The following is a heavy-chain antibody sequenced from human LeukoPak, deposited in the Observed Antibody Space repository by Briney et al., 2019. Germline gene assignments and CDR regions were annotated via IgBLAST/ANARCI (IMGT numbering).Heavy chain of an antibody. D-gene: IGHD2-15*01. V-gene: IGHV1-2*06. CDR2: INPNSGGT. CDR3: VRGEAIGYCSGGSCYSRRYYYYMDV. J-gene: IGHJ6*03. Sequence: GASVKVSCKASGYTFTGYYMHWVRQAPGQGLEWMGRINPNSGGTNYAQKFQGRVTMTRDTSISTAYMELSRLRSDDTAVYYCVRGEAIGYCSGGSCYSRRYYYYMDVWGKGTTVTVSS. CDR1: GYTFTGYY.